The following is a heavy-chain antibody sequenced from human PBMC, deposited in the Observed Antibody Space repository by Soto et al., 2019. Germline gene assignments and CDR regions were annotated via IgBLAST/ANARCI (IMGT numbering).Heavy chain of an antibody. Sequence: SETLSLTCTVSGGSISSYYWSWIRQPPGKGLEWIGYIYYSGSTNYSPSFQGHVTISADKSISTAYPQWSSLKASDTAMYYCARSDLAAAGHYYYYYGMDVWGQGTTVTGSS. V-gene: IGHV4-59*12. CDR3: ARSDLAAAGHYYYYYGMDV. D-gene: IGHD6-13*01. CDR2: IYYSGST. J-gene: IGHJ6*02. CDR1: GGSISSYY.